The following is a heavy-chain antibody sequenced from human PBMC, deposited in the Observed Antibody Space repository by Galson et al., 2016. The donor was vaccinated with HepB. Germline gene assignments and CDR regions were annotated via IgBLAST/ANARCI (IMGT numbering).Heavy chain of an antibody. CDR3: ARGYIVVVPGAIATTADGFDI. CDR2: INPSGDDT. J-gene: IGHJ3*02. D-gene: IGHD2-2*02. V-gene: IGHV1-46*01. CDR1: GYTFTSYY. Sequence: SVKVSCKASGYTFTSYYIHWVRQAPGQGLEWMGMINPSGDDTNNAQKFQGRVTVTRDTSTSTVYMELSSLRYEDTAVYYCARGYIVVVPGAIATTADGFDIWGQGTLVTVSS.